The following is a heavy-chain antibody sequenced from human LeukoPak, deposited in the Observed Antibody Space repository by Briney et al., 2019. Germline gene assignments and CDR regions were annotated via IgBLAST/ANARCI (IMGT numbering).Heavy chain of an antibody. CDR2: IYYSGST. CDR3: ARQDICSSTSCYAQSGTDY. D-gene: IGHD2-2*01. J-gene: IGHJ4*02. V-gene: IGHV4-39*01. Sequence: SETLSLACTVSGGSISSSSYYWGWIRQPPGKGLEWIGSIYYSGSTYYNPSLKSRVTISVDTSKNQFSLKLSSVTAADTAVYYCARQDICSSTSCYAQSGTDYWGQGTLVTVSS. CDR1: GGSISSSSYY.